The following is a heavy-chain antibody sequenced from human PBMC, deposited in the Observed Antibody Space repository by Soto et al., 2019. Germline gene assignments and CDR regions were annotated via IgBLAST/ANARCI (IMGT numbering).Heavy chain of an antibody. CDR2: IYYSGST. CDR3: ARGRSNWSRRFISYGLDV. V-gene: IGHV4-30-4*01. Sequence: SKTLSLTCFVSGVSISSGDYYWSWIRQPPGKGLEWIGYIYYSGSTYYNPSLKSRVTISVDTSKNQFSLKLSSVTAADTAVYYCARGRSNWSRRFISYGLDVWGQGTTVTVSS. CDR1: GVSISSGDYY. J-gene: IGHJ6*02. D-gene: IGHD6-13*01.